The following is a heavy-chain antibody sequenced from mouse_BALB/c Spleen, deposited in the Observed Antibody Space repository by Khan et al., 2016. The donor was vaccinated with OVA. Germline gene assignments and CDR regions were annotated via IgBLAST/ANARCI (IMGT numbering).Heavy chain of an antibody. CDR3: AREEALDYFDY. D-gene: IGHD3-2*02. CDR2: IYPGTDNT. CDR1: GYIFTSYW. V-gene: IGHV1-76*01. Sequence: QVQLKQSGAELVRPGASVKLSCKTSGYIFTSYWIHWVKQWSGQGLEWIARIYPGTDNTYYNEKLKDKATLTADKSSSTAYMQLSSLKSEDSAVYFCAREEALDYFDYWGQGTTLTVSS. J-gene: IGHJ2*01.